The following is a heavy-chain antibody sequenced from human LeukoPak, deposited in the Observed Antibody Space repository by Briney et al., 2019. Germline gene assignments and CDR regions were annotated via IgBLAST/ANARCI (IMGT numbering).Heavy chain of an antibody. V-gene: IGHV4-59*01. CDR3: ARVVYYGYTYGKYYFDY. J-gene: IGHJ4*02. Sequence: SETLSLTCTVSGSSLSSYYWSWLRQPPGKGLEWIGYIYYSGSTNYNPSLKGRVTISIDTSKNQFSLKLSSVTAADTAMYYCARVVYYGYTYGKYYFDYWGQGTLVTVSS. CDR2: IYYSGST. CDR1: GSSLSSYY. D-gene: IGHD5-18*01.